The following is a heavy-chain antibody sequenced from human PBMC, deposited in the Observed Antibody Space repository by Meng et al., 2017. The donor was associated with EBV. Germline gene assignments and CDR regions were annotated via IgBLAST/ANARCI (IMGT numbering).Heavy chain of an antibody. D-gene: IGHD3-22*01. V-gene: IGHV4-4*02. J-gene: IGHJ4*02. CDR1: GCSISSSLW. CDR3: ARRSLDYYDSSGFDY. Sequence: QVEGSRPGRGKPSGTLSLTFPCSGCSISSSLWWSWVRQPPGKGLEWIGEIYHRGSTNYNPSLKSRVTISVDKSKNQFSLKLSSVTDADTAVYYCARRSLDYYDSSGFDYWGQGTLVTVSS. CDR2: IYHRGST.